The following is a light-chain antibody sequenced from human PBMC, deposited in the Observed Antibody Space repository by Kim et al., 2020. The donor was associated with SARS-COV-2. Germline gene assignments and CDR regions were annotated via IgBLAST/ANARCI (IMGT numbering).Light chain of an antibody. CDR3: QTWDNDDVV. Sequence: VAPGNTASITCSGDKLGDEYVSWYQQKSGQSPVLIIYRDTKRPSGIPERFSGSNSGNTATLTIIGTQAVDEGDFYCQTWDNDDVVFGGGTQLTVL. CDR2: RDT. CDR1: KLGDEY. V-gene: IGLV3-1*01. J-gene: IGLJ2*01.